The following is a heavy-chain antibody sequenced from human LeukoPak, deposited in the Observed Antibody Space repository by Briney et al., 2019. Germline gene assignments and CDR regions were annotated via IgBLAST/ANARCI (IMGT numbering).Heavy chain of an antibody. CDR2: ISSSSSYI. Sequence: GGALRLSCAASGFTFSSYSMNWGRQAPRGGVEWVSSISSSSSYIYYADSVKGRFTISRDNAKNSLYLQMNSLRAEDTAVYYCARDRASGSYSDYWGQGTLVTVSS. V-gene: IGHV3-21*01. CDR1: GFTFSSYS. J-gene: IGHJ4*02. CDR3: ARDRASGSYSDY. D-gene: IGHD1-26*01.